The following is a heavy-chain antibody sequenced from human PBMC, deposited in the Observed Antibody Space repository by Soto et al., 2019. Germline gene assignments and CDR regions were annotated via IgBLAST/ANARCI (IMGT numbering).Heavy chain of an antibody. Sequence: VQLVESGGGVVQPGRSLRLSCAASGFTFSSYGMHWVRQAPGKGLEWVAVISYDGSNKYYADSVKGRFTISRDNSKNTLYLQMNSLRAEDTAVYYCAKEPAHYDFWSGYSYYFDYWGQGTLVTVSS. CDR3: AKEPAHYDFWSGYSYYFDY. CDR1: GFTFSSYG. CDR2: ISYDGSNK. D-gene: IGHD3-3*01. J-gene: IGHJ4*02. V-gene: IGHV3-30*18.